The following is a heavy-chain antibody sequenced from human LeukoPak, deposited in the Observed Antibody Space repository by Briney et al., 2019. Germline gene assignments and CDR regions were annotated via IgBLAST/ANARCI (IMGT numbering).Heavy chain of an antibody. D-gene: IGHD6-13*01. Sequence: GGSLRLSCAASGFTFRSYAMQWVRQAAGKGREWVAVISYDGSNTYYAASVKGRFTISRDNSKNTLSLQMNSLRAEDTAVYHCARAYGIAAAVDYWGQGTLVTVSS. CDR3: ARAYGIAAAVDY. V-gene: IGHV3-30-3*01. CDR2: ISYDGSNT. CDR1: GFTFRSYA. J-gene: IGHJ4*02.